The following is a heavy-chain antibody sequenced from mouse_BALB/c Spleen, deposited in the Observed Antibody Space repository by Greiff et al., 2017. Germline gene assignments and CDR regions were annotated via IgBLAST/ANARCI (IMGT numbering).Heavy chain of an antibody. V-gene: IGHV1-7*01. J-gene: IGHJ1*01. Sequence: QVQLQQSGAELAKPGASVKMSCKASGYTFTSYWMHWVKQRPGQGLEWIGYINPSTGYTEYNQKFKDKATLTADKSSSTAYMQLSSLTSEDSAVYYCASSNSWYFDVWGAGTTVTVSA. CDR2: INPSTGYT. CDR3: ASSNSWYFDV. CDR1: GYTFTSYW. D-gene: IGHD4-1*01.